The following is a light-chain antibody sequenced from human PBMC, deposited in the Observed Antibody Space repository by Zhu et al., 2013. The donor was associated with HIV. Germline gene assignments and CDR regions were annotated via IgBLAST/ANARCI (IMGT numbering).Light chain of an antibody. V-gene: IGKV1-39*01. Sequence: DIQMTQSPSSLSASVGDRVTITCRASQSISTYLNWYQQKPGKAPNLLIYAAFSLQSGVPSRFIGGGSGTDFTLTITSLQPEDSATYYCQQSFNSLYTFGQGTKLVIK. CDR2: AAF. CDR1: QSISTY. CDR3: QQSFNSLYT. J-gene: IGKJ2*01.